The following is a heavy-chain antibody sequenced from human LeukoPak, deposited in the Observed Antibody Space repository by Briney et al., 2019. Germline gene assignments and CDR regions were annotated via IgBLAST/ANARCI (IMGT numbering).Heavy chain of an antibody. Sequence: GRCLSLSCAVSRLTHDDYAMHWVSHAPTKGLEWVSLIRGDGGSTYHADSVKGRLTISRDNSKNSLYVQRNRLRTEATAFYCFAKAPQDDYVWGGYRYGLDYWGQGTLVTVSS. CDR2: IRGDGGST. D-gene: IGHD3-16*02. V-gene: IGHV3-43*02. CDR3: AKAPQDDYVWGGYRYGLDY. CDR1: RLTHDDYA. J-gene: IGHJ4*02.